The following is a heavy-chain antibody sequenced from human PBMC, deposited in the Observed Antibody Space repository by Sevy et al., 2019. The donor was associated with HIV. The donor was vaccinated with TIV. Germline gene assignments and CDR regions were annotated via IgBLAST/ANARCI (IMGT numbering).Heavy chain of an antibody. D-gene: IGHD2-8*01. J-gene: IGHJ6*02. V-gene: IGHV3-48*03. Sequence: GGSLRLSCAASGFTFSSYEMNWVRQAPGKGLEWVSYISSSGSTIYYADSVKGRFTISRDNAKNSLYLQMNSLRAEDTAVYYCARDRIYCTNGVCYTGYYYGMDVWGQWTTVTVSS. CDR2: ISSSGSTI. CDR3: ARDRIYCTNGVCYTGYYYGMDV. CDR1: GFTFSSYE.